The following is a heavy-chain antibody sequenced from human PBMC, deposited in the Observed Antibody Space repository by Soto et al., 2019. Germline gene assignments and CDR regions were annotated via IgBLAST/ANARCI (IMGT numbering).Heavy chain of an antibody. CDR1: GGSVSSGSYY. Sequence: PSETLSLTCTVSGGSVSSGSYYWSWIRQPPGKGPEWIGYIYYSGSTNYNPSLKSRVTISVDTSKNQFSLKLSSVTAADTAVYYCASGASDDAFDIWGQGTMVTVSS. V-gene: IGHV4-61*01. J-gene: IGHJ3*02. D-gene: IGHD3-16*01. CDR2: IYYSGST. CDR3: ASGASDDAFDI.